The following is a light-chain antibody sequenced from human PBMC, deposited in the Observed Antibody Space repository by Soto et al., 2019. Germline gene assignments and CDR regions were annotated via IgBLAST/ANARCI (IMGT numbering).Light chain of an antibody. V-gene: IGLV2-8*01. Sequence: QSVLTQPPSASGSPGQSVTISCTGTSSDVGGYNYVSWYQHHPGKAPKLLISEVNKRPSGVPDRFSGSKSGNTASLTVSGLQAEDEADYYCSSYAGSNNPNYVFGTGTKVTDL. CDR2: EVN. CDR1: SSDVGGYNY. J-gene: IGLJ1*01. CDR3: SSYAGSNNPNYV.